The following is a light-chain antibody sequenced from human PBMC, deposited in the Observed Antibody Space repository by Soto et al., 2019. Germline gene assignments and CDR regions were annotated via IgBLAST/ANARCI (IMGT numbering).Light chain of an antibody. Sequence: SALTQPASVSGSPGQSITITCTGTSSDVGSYNLVSWYQQHPGQAPQLMIYEGSKQPSGVSNRLTGSDSGNTASLTIQGLQAEGEADYYCCSYAGSSTYVFGTGTKVTVL. J-gene: IGLJ1*01. V-gene: IGLV2-23*01. CDR2: EGS. CDR3: CSYAGSSTYV. CDR1: SSDVGSYNL.